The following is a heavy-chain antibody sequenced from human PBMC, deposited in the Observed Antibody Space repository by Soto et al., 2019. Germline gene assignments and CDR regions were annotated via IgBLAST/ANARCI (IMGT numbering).Heavy chain of an antibody. CDR3: ARTYCTNGVCHYYYYYGMDV. CDR1: GGTLSSYA. CDR2: IIPIFGTA. V-gene: IGHV1-69*13. D-gene: IGHD2-8*01. J-gene: IGHJ6*02. Sequence: GASVKVSCKASGGTLSSYAISWVRQAPGQGLEWMGGIIPIFGTANYAQKFQGRVTITADESTSTAYMELSSLRSEDTAVYYCARTYCTNGVCHYYYYYGMDVWGQGTTVTVSS.